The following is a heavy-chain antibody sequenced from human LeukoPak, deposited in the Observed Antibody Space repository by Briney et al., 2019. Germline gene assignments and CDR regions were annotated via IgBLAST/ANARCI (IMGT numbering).Heavy chain of an antibody. CDR3: ARVKYPYSSGWYGEHYFDY. D-gene: IGHD6-19*01. V-gene: IGHV1-8*03. CDR2: MNPNSGNT. J-gene: IGHJ4*02. CDR1: GYTFTSYD. Sequence: ASVKVSCKASGYTFTSYDINWVRQATGQGLEWMGWMNPNSGNTGYAQKFQGRVTITRNTSISTAYMELSSLRSEDTAVYYCARVKYPYSSGWYGEHYFDYWGQGTLVTVSS.